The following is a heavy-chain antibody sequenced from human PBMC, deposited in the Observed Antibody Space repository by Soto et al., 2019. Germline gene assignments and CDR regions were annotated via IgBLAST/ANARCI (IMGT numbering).Heavy chain of an antibody. CDR2: IIPFFGTA. D-gene: IGHD3-16*01. V-gene: IGHV1-69*13. CDR3: ARTAPMDAGDKYYYDF. Sequence: SVKVSCKTSGGTFSTFGISWVRQAPGQGLEWMGGIIPFFGTAEYSQKFEDRITITADESTNTVYMDLRSLTSEDTAIYYCARTAPMDAGDKYYYDFWGQGALVTVSS. CDR1: GGTFSTFG. J-gene: IGHJ4*02.